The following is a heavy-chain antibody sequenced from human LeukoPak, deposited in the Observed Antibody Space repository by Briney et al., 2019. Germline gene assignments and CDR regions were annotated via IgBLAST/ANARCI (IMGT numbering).Heavy chain of an antibody. J-gene: IGHJ6*02. Sequence: ASVKVSCTASGYTFTSYYMHWVRQAPGQGLEWMGIINPSGGSTSYAQKFQGRVTMTRDTSTSTVYMELSSLRSEDTAVYYCARDRPEDYYGMDVWGQGTTVTVSS. CDR3: ARDRPEDYYGMDV. CDR2: INPSGGST. CDR1: GYTFTSYY. V-gene: IGHV1-46*01.